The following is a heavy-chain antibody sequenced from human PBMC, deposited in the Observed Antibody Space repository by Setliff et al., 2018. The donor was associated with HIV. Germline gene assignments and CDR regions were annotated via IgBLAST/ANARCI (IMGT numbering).Heavy chain of an antibody. Sequence: ASVKVSCKASGYTFTGYYMHWVRQAPGQRLEWMGWINAGNGNTKYSQKFQGRVTMTRDTSISTAYMEVSRLRSDDTAVYYCARDDSSGWHFYYYYGMDVWGQGTTVTVSS. J-gene: IGHJ6*02. V-gene: IGHV1-2*02. D-gene: IGHD6-19*01. CDR1: GYTFTGYY. CDR2: INAGNGNT. CDR3: ARDDSSGWHFYYYYGMDV.